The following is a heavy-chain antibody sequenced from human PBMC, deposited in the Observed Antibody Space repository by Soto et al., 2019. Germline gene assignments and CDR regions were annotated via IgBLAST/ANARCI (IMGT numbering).Heavy chain of an antibody. CDR3: ARHKGTMVRGVTNYYYYYMDV. CDR2: IYYSGST. Sequence: SETLSLTRTVSGGSISSYYWGWIRQPPGKGLEWIGYIYYSGSTNYNPSLKSRVTISVDTSKNQFSLKLSSVTAADTAVYYCARHKGTMVRGVTNYYYYYMDVWGKGTTVTVSS. J-gene: IGHJ6*03. V-gene: IGHV4-59*08. CDR1: GGSISSYY. D-gene: IGHD3-10*01.